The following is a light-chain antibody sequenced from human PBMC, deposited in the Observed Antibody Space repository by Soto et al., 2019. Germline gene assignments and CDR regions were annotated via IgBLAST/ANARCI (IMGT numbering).Light chain of an antibody. CDR2: DFN. J-gene: IGLJ1*01. CDR3: SSYTRSGTRV. Sequence: QSALTQPASVSGSPGQSITISCTGTSSDVGGYNCVSWYQQDPGKAPKLMIYDFNSRPSGVSNRFTGSKSGNTASLTISGLQAEDEADYYCSSYTRSGTRVFGAGTKLTVL. V-gene: IGLV2-14*03. CDR1: SSDVGGYNC.